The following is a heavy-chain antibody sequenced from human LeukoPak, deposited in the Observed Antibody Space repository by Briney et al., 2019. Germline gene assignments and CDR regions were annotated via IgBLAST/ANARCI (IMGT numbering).Heavy chain of an antibody. V-gene: IGHV4-59*10. D-gene: IGHD6-19*01. CDR1: GDSVRSFY. CDR2: IFTSGST. J-gene: IGHJ4*02. CDR3: ARSQWLAPFDS. Sequence: SETLSLTCVVSGDSVRSFYLNWIRQSAGKGLEWIGHIFTSGSTKYNPSLNSRVIMSVDTSKSQFSLRLTSVTAADTAVYYCARSQWLAPFDSWGQGTLVTVSS.